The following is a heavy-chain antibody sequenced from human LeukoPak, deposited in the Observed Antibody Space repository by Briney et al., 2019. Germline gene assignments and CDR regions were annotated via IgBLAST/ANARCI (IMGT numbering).Heavy chain of an antibody. D-gene: IGHD5-12*01. Sequence: GGSLRLSCAASGFTFSSYAMSWVRQAPGKGLEWVSAISGTGGSTYYADSVKGRFTISRDNSKNTLYLQMNSLRAEDTVVYYCAKERQRGYSPLDYWGQGTLVTVSS. CDR3: AKERQRGYSPLDY. CDR2: ISGTGGST. J-gene: IGHJ4*02. V-gene: IGHV3-23*01. CDR1: GFTFSSYA.